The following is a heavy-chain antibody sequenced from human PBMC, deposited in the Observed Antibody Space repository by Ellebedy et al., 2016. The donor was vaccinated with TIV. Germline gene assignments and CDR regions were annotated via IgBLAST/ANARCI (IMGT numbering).Heavy chain of an antibody. V-gene: IGHV3-7*04. CDR3: AKDPNWESGY. CDR1: GFTFSRFT. D-gene: IGHD7-27*01. CDR2: MNEDGSSK. J-gene: IGHJ4*02. Sequence: GESLKISCEASGFTFSRFTMGWVRQGPGKGLEWVAHMNEDGSSKTYVASVRGRFIISRDNAKNSLYLQMNSLRVEDTAVYYCAKDPNWESGYWGQGTLVTVSS.